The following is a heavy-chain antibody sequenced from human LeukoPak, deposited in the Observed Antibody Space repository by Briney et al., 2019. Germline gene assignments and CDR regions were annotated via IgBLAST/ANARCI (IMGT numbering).Heavy chain of an antibody. CDR2: IDVTTGIS. Sequence: QPGGSLRLSCAASGFTFSTYSMSWVRQAPGKGLEWVSTIDVTTGISYYADSVKGRFTISRDNFQNTLFLQLNNLRVDDTAVYYCAKVNYYHPSFWGQGTLVTVSS. CDR1: GFTFSTYS. CDR3: AKVNYYHPSF. V-gene: IGHV3-23*01. D-gene: IGHD3-22*01. J-gene: IGHJ4*02.